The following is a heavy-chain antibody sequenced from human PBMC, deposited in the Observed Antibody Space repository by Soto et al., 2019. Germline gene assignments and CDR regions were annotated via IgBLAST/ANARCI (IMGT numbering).Heavy chain of an antibody. CDR1: GDTVSSNSAA. D-gene: IGHD3-10*01. CDR2: TYYRSKWYN. J-gene: IGHJ6*02. CDR3: ARDGYYYGSGSNNGMDV. Sequence: SQTLSLTCAISGDTVSSNSAAWNWIRQSTSRGLEWLGRTYYRSKWYNDYAVSVKSRITINPDTSKNQFSLQLKSVTPEDTAVYYCARDGYYYGSGSNNGMDVWGQGTTVTVSS. V-gene: IGHV6-1*01.